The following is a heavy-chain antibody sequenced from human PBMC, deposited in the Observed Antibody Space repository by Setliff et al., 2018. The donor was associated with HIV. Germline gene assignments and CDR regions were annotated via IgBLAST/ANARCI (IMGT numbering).Heavy chain of an antibody. CDR1: GFTFRTFA. CDR2: ISYDGSRV. Sequence: AGGSLRLSCVASGFTFRTFAMHWVRQAPGKGLEWVSVISYDGSRVSYADSVKGRFTVSRDNSKNTLYLQMHSLKTEDTAVYYCTTQTGTTSVDAFDIWGQGTMVTVSS. V-gene: IGHV3-30*07. D-gene: IGHD1-1*01. CDR3: TTQTGTTSVDAFDI. J-gene: IGHJ3*02.